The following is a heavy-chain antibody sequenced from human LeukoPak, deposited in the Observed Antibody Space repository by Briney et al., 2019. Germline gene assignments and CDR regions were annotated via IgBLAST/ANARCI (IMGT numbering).Heavy chain of an antibody. CDR3: ARSGGSTVFYYMDV. CDR2: ISSSSSYI. J-gene: IGHJ6*03. V-gene: IGHV3-21*01. CDR1: GFTFKIYT. Sequence: GGSLRLSCAAFGFTFKIYTMNWVRQAPGKGLEWVSSISSSSSYIYYADSVKGRFTISRDNAKNSLYPQMNSLRAEDTAVYYCARSGGSTVFYYMDVWGDGTTVTVSS. D-gene: IGHD2-2*01.